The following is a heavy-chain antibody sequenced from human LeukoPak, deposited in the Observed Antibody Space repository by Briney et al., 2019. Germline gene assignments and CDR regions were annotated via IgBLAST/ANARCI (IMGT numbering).Heavy chain of an antibody. V-gene: IGHV3-30*03. J-gene: IGHJ4*02. CDR3: ARGGPGIYYGSGSPSDY. CDR1: GFTFSSYG. Sequence: GGSLRLSCAASGFTFSSYGMHWVRQAPGKGLEWVAVISYDGSNKYYADSVKGRFTISRDNSKNTLYLQMNSLRAEDTAVYYCARGGPGIYYGSGSPSDYWGQGTLVTVSS. CDR2: ISYDGSNK. D-gene: IGHD3-10*01.